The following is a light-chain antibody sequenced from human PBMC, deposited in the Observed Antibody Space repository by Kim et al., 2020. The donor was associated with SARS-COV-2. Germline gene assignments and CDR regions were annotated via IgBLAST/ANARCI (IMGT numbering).Light chain of an antibody. J-gene: IGLJ3*02. V-gene: IGLV6-57*01. CDR3: QSYDDDVRV. Sequence: GESLLSTCGRTSRRGDRGVVQGSQQRPGTPPTTVILVDHKTPPGAPILFSASVNSSSNTASLTISGLRAEDEADYYCQSYDDDVRVFGGGTRLTVL. CDR1: SRRGDRGV. CDR2: VDH.